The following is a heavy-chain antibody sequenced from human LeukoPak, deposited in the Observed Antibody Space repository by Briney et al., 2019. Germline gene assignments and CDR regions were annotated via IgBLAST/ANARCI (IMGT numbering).Heavy chain of an antibody. Sequence: ASVKVSCKASGYTFTGYYMHWVRQAPGHGLEWMGWFNPDSGGTHYAQKFQGRVTMTRDTSISTAYMELNRLRSDDTAVYYCARQQQLLDYWGQGTLVTVSS. CDR2: FNPDSGGT. V-gene: IGHV1-2*02. CDR3: ARQQQLLDY. CDR1: GYTFTGYY. J-gene: IGHJ4*02. D-gene: IGHD6-13*01.